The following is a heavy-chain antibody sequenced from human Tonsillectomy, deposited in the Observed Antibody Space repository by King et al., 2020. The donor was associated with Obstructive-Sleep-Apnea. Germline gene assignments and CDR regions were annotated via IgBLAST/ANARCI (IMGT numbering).Heavy chain of an antibody. J-gene: IGHJ5*02. V-gene: IGHV4-59*08. Sequence: QLQESGPGLVKPSETLSLTCTVSGGSISGYYWSWIRQPPGKGMEWIAYIYSSGSTRYNPSLKSRVTISVDTSKNQFSLKMKSVTAADTAVYYWARQAGSSLTLGWFDPGGQGTLVTVSP. D-gene: IGHD6-13*01. CDR1: GGSISGYY. CDR3: ARQAGSSLTLGWFDP. CDR2: IYSSGST.